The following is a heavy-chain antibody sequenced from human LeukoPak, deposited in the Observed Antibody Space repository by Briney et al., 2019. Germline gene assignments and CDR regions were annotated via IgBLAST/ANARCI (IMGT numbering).Heavy chain of an antibody. V-gene: IGHV3-48*03. Sequence: GGSLRLSCAASGFTFSSYEMNWVRQAPGKGLGWVSYISSSGSTIYYADSVKGRFTLSRDHAKNSLYLQMNSLRAEDTAVYYCARVRLGSMVRRGHYYYYYYMDVWGKGTTVAISS. CDR1: GFTFSSYE. CDR3: ARVRLGSMVRRGHYYYYYYMDV. D-gene: IGHD3-10*01. J-gene: IGHJ6*03. CDR2: ISSSGSTI.